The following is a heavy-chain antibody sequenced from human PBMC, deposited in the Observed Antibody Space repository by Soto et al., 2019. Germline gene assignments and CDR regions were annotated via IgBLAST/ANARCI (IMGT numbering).Heavy chain of an antibody. J-gene: IGHJ4*02. V-gene: IGHV3-21*01. CDR2: ISSSSSYI. D-gene: IGHD5-12*01. CDR1: GFTFSSYS. Sequence: EVQLVESGGGLVKPGGSLRLSCAASGFTFSSYSMNWVRQAPGKGLEWVSSISSSSSYIYYADSVKGRFTISRDNAKNSLYLQMNSLRAEDTAVYYCARGKGQEYRDLAGYWGQGTLVTVSS. CDR3: ARGKGQEYRDLAGY.